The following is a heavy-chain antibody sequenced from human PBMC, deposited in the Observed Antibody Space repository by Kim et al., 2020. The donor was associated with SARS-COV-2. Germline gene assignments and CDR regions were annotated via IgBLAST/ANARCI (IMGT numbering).Heavy chain of an antibody. CDR3: ARGHTVVVPSPNLGLGPYYTSYYMDV. CDR2: INQSGGT. J-gene: IGHJ6*03. Sequence: WIAEINQSGGTNYNPSLKRRVAITLDTSKEQFSLRLSSVTAAETALYYCARGHTVVVPSPNLGLGPYYTSYYMDVWGRGTTVTVSS. D-gene: IGHD2-2*01. V-gene: IGHV4-34*01.